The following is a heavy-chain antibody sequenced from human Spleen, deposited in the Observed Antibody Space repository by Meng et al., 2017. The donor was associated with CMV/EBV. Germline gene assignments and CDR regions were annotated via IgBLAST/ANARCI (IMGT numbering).Heavy chain of an antibody. J-gene: IGHJ4*02. CDR2: IYYSGST. V-gene: IGHV4-31*03. Sequence: SETLSLTCSVSGGSVSSSTYYWSWIRQPPGKGLEWIGHIYYSGSTYYKPSLKSRATISVYTSKNQFSLKLRSVTAADTAVYYCARWVQYQLPYRYYFASWGQGTLVTVSS. D-gene: IGHD2-2*01. CDR1: GGSVSSSTYY. CDR3: ARWVQYQLPYRYYFAS.